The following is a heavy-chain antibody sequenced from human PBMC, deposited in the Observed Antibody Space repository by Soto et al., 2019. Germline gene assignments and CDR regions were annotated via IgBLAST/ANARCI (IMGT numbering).Heavy chain of an antibody. CDR2: IRSKAYGGTS. J-gene: IGHJ4*02. CDR1: GFRFGDFA. V-gene: IGHV3-49*04. D-gene: IGHD3-10*01. Sequence: WSLRLSCTTSGFRFGDFAMSWVRQAPGKGLEWVGFIRSKAYGGTSQYAASVRGRFTISRDDSTSIAYLQMDSLKIDDTGVYYCSRPAEYYGSGSLDFWGQGTLVTVSS. CDR3: SRPAEYYGSGSLDF.